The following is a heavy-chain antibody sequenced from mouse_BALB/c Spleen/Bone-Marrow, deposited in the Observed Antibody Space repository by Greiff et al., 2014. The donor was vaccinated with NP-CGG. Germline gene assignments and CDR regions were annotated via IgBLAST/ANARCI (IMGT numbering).Heavy chain of an antibody. V-gene: IGHV1S130*01. Sequence: VQLQQSGSVLVRPGASVKLSCKASGYPFTSSWMHWAKQRPGQGLEWIGEIHPNSGNTNYNEKFKGKATLTVDTSSSTAYVDLSSLTSEDSAVYYCARGGYGNYYFDYWGQGTTPTVSS. D-gene: IGHD2-1*01. CDR2: IHPNSGNT. J-gene: IGHJ2*01. CDR3: ARGGYGNYYFDY. CDR1: GYPFTSSW.